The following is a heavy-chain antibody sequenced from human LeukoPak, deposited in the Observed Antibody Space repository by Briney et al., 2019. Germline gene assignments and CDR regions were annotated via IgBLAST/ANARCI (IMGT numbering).Heavy chain of an antibody. CDR2: IYHSGST. J-gene: IGHJ5*02. V-gene: IGHV4-38-2*01. D-gene: IGHD2-2*01. Sequence: SETLSLTCAVSGYSISSGYYWGWIRQPPGKGLEWIGSIYHSGSTNYNPSLKSRVTISVDTSKNQFSLKLSSVTAADTAVYYCARRGGYCSSTSCLRPRYNWFDPWGQGTLVTVSS. CDR1: GYSISSGYY. CDR3: ARRGGYCSSTSCLRPRYNWFDP.